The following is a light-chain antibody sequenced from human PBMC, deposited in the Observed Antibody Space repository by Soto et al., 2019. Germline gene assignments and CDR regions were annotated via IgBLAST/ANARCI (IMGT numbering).Light chain of an antibody. J-gene: IGLJ1*01. CDR2: ENN. CDR3: GTWDSSLSGNYV. Sequence: QSVLTQPPSVSAAPGQKVTISCSGSSSNIGNNYVSWYQQLPGTAHKLLIYENNKRPSGIPDRFSGSKSGTSATLGITGLQTGDEADYYCGTWDSSLSGNYVFGTGTKLTVL. V-gene: IGLV1-51*02. CDR1: SSNIGNNY.